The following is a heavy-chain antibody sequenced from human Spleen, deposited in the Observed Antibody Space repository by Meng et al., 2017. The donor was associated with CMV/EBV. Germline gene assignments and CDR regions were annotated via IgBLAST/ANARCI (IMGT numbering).Heavy chain of an antibody. V-gene: IGHV4-4*07. D-gene: IGHD2/OR15-2a*01. CDR1: GGSISIYY. Sequence: QIKLQGSGPGLCKPSESLSLAFTVAGGSISIYYWTWIRQPAGKGLEWIGRIYTSGSTNYNPSLKSRVTMSVDTSKNQFSLKLSSVTAADTAVYYCASSTFYDYFDYWGQGTLVTVSS. CDR3: ASSTFYDYFDY. J-gene: IGHJ4*02. CDR2: IYTSGST.